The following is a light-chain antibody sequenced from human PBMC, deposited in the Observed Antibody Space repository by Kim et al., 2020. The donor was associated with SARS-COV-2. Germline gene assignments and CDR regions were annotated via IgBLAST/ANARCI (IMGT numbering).Light chain of an antibody. V-gene: IGLV1-47*01. CDR2: RNN. J-gene: IGLJ2*01. Sequence: ELTQPPSASGTPGQRVTISCSGSSSNIGSNYVYWYQQLPGTAPKLLIYRNNQRPSGVPDRFSGSKSGTSASLAISGLRSEDEADYYCATWDDSHVVFGAGTQLTVL. CDR3: ATWDDSHVV. CDR1: SSNIGSNY.